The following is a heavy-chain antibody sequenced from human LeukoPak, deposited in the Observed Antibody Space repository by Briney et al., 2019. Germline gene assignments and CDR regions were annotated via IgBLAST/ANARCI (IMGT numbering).Heavy chain of an antibody. V-gene: IGHV6-1*01. Sequence: HSQTLSLTCAISGDIVSTNSSWNWIRQSPSRGLEWLGRTYYRSKWYNDYVVSVKGRINIIPDTSKNQFSLHLNSVTPEDTAVYFCARGGQGDGYSADEAFDIWGQGTMVTVS. CDR3: ARGGQGDGYSADEAFDI. CDR1: GDIVSTNSS. D-gene: IGHD5-18*01. J-gene: IGHJ3*02. CDR2: TYYRSKWYN.